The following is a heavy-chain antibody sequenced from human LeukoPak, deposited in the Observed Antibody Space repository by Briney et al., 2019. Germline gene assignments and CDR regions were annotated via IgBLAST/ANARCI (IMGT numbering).Heavy chain of an antibody. V-gene: IGHV1-18*01. CDR1: GYTFTSYG. CDR3: ARGSGIAAAGTSRFDP. D-gene: IGHD6-13*01. J-gene: IGHJ5*02. CDR2: ISAYNGNT. Sequence: GASMKVSCKASGYTFTSYGISWVRQAPGQGLEWMGWISAYNGNTNYAQKLQGRVTMTTDTSTSTAYMELRSLRSDDTAVYYCARGSGIAAAGTSRFDPWGQGTLVTVSS.